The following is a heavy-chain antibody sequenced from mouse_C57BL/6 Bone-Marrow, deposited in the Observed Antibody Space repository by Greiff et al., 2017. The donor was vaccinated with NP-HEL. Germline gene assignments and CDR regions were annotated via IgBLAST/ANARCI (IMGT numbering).Heavy chain of an antibody. CDR2: IDPSDSYT. CDR1: GFTFTSYW. CDR3: ARTRYDYLAWFAY. J-gene: IGHJ3*01. D-gene: IGHD2-4*01. Sequence: QVQLQQPGAELVKPGASVKLSCKASGFTFTSYWMQWVKQRPGQGLEWIGEIDPSDSYTNYNPKFQGKATLTVDTSSSTAYMQLSSLTSEDSAVDYCARTRYDYLAWFAYWGQGTRVTVSA. V-gene: IGHV1-50*01.